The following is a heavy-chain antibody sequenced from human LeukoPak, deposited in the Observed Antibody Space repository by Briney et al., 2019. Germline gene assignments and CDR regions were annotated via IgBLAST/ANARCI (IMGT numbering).Heavy chain of an antibody. CDR1: GFTFSSYW. CDR2: INSDGSST. V-gene: IGHV3-74*01. D-gene: IGHD2-15*01. CDR3: VTSYCSGGSCYSASGY. Sequence: GGSLRLSCAASGFTFSSYWMHWVRQAPGKGLVWVSRINSDGSSTSYADSVKGRLTISRDNAKNTLYLQMNSLRAEDSAVYYCVTSYCSGGSCYSASGYWGQGTLVTVSS. J-gene: IGHJ4*02.